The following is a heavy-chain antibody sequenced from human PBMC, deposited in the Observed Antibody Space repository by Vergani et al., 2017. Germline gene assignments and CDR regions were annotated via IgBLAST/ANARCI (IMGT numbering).Heavy chain of an antibody. CDR1: GGTFSSYA. D-gene: IGHD3-3*01. CDR3: ARERRAIVGVVREDNWFDT. J-gene: IGHJ5*02. V-gene: IGHV1-69*01. Sequence: QVQLVQSGAEVKKPGSSVKVSCKASGGTFSSYAISWVRQAPGQGLEWMGGIIPIFGTANYAQKFQGRVTITADESTSTAYMELSSLRSEDTAVYYCARERRAIVGVVREDNWFDTWGQGTLVTVSS. CDR2: IIPIFGTA.